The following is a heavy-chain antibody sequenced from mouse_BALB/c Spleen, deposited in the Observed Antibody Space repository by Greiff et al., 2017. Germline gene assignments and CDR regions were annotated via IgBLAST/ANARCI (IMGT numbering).Heavy chain of an antibody. CDR1: GYTFTSYW. J-gene: IGHJ3*01. V-gene: IGHV1-69*02. Sequence: QVQLQQSGAELVKPGASVKLSCKASGYTFTSYWMHWVKQRPGQGLEWIGEIDPSDSYTNYNQKFKGKATLTVDKSSSTAYMQLSSLTSEDSAVYYCARSGATVGGLAYWGQGTLVTVSA. CDR3: ARSGATVGGLAY. CDR2: IDPSDSYT. D-gene: IGHD1-1*01.